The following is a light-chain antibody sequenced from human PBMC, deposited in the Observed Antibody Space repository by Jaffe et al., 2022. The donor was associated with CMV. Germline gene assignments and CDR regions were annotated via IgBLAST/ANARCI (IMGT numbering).Light chain of an antibody. Sequence: EIVMTQSPATLSVSPGERATLSCRASQSVRINLAWYQQKPGQAPRVLIYGASTRATGIPARFSGSGSGTEFTLTISSLQSEDFAVYYCQQYQTWPPFTFGPGTKVDIK. CDR3: QQYQTWPPFT. V-gene: IGKV3-15*01. CDR1: QSVRIN. CDR2: GAS. J-gene: IGKJ3*01.